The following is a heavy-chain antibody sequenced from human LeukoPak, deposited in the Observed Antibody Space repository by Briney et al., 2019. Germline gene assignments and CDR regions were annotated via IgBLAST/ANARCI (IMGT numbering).Heavy chain of an antibody. CDR1: GGSISSSSYY. Sequence: SETLSLTCTVSGGSISSSSYYWGWIRQPPGKGLEWIGTIYYSGSTYYNPSLKSRVTISVDTSKNQFSLKLSSVTAADTAVYYCARAPRYYDILTGYPRWFDPWGQGTLVTVSS. V-gene: IGHV4-39*07. D-gene: IGHD3-9*01. CDR3: ARAPRYYDILTGYPRWFDP. CDR2: IYYSGST. J-gene: IGHJ5*02.